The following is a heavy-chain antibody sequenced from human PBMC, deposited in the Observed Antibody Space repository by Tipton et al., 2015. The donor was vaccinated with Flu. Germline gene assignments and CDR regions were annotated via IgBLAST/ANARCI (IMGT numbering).Heavy chain of an antibody. V-gene: IGHV3-23*01. D-gene: IGHD6-19*01. CDR2: IGAGDSDT. CDR3: TKDSVSSGWYPYFEH. J-gene: IGHJ4*02. Sequence: GSLRLSCAASGFTFFNYAMNWVRQAPGKGLEWVASIGAGDSDTYYADSVKGRFTISRDISRHTLYLQMNSLRGDDTAIYYCTKDSVSSGWYPYFEHWGQGTLVTVSS. CDR1: GFTFFNYA.